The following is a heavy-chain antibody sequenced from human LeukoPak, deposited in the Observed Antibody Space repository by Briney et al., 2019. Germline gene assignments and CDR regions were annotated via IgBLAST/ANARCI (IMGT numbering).Heavy chain of an antibody. V-gene: IGHV3-48*03. D-gene: IGHD1-26*01. Sequence: GRSLRLSCAASGFTFRSYEMNGVRQAPGKGRGWGSYISSSGSTIYYADSVKGRFTISRDNAKNSLYLQMNSLRAEDTAVYYCARDLPVGATRPSGMRDYWGQGTLVTVSS. CDR1: GFTFRSYE. CDR3: ARDLPVGATRPSGMRDY. J-gene: IGHJ4*02. CDR2: ISSSGSTI.